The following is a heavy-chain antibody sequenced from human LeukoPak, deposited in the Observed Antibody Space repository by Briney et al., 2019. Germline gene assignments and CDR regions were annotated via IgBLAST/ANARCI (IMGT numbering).Heavy chain of an antibody. D-gene: IGHD1-26*01. CDR3: ARDNKNSAPSFPFDY. Sequence: SETLSLTCAVYGGSFSGYYWSWIRQPPGKGLEWIGEINHSGSTNYNPSLKSRVTISVDTSKNQFSLKLSSVTAADTAIYYCARDNKNSAPSFPFDYWGQGTLITVSS. V-gene: IGHV4-34*01. J-gene: IGHJ4*02. CDR2: INHSGST. CDR1: GGSFSGYY.